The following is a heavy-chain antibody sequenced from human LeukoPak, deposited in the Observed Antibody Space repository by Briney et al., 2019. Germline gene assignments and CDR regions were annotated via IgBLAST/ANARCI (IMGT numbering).Heavy chain of an antibody. CDR2: IYTSGST. V-gene: IGHV4-61*02. CDR3: ARDPTYDSSDYNWFDP. Sequence: SETLSLTCTVSGGSISSDSYYWSWIRQPAGKGLEWIGRIYTSGSTNYNPSLKSRVTMSVDTSKNQFSLKLSSVTAADTAVYYCARDPTYDSSDYNWFDPWGQGTLVTVSS. D-gene: IGHD3-22*01. J-gene: IGHJ5*02. CDR1: GGSISSDSYY.